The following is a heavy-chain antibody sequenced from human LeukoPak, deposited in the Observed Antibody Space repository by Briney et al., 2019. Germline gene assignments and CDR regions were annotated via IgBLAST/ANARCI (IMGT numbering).Heavy chain of an antibody. CDR3: ASRIAAAVPDY. CDR2: ISSSSSTI. V-gene: IGHV3-48*04. CDR1: GFTFSSYS. J-gene: IGHJ4*02. D-gene: IGHD6-13*01. Sequence: GGSLRLSCAASGFTFSSYSMNWVRQAPGKGLEWVSYISSSSSTIYYADSVKGRFTISRDNAKNSLYLQMNSLRAEDTAVYYCASRIAAAVPDYWGQGTLVTVSS.